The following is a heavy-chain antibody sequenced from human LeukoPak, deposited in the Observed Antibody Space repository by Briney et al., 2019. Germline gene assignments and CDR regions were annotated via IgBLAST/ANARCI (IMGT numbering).Heavy chain of an antibody. J-gene: IGHJ3*02. CDR1: GGSISSGGYS. V-gene: IGHV4-30-2*01. D-gene: IGHD3-10*01. CDR2: IYYSGST. Sequence: PSETLSLTCAVSGGSISSGGYSWSWIRQPPGKGLEWIGYIYYSGSTYYNPSLKSRVTISVDRSKNQFSLKLSSVTAADTAVYYCARDTYYGSGRSRAAFDIWGQGTMVTVSS. CDR3: ARDTYYGSGRSRAAFDI.